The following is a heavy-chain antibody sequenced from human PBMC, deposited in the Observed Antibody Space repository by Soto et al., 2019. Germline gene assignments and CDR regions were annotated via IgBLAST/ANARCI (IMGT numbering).Heavy chain of an antibody. J-gene: IGHJ4*02. CDR1: GFTFSSYA. D-gene: IGHD6-19*01. Sequence: PGGSLRLSCAASGFTFSSYAMHWVRQAPGKGLEWVVVISYDGGNKYYADSVKGRFTISRDNSKNTLYLQMNSLRAEDTAVYYCAREGRPGIAVAIDYWGQGTLVTVSS. CDR3: AREGRPGIAVAIDY. CDR2: ISYDGGNK. V-gene: IGHV3-30-3*01.